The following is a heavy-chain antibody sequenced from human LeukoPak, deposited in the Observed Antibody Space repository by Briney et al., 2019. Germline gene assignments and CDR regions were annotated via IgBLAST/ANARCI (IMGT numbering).Heavy chain of an antibody. D-gene: IGHD4-17*01. CDR2: INPNSGGT. V-gene: IGHV1-2*02. J-gene: IGHJ4*02. Sequence: GASVKVSCKASGYTFTGYYMHWVRQAPGQGLEWMGWINPNSGGTNYAQKFQGRVTMTRDTSISTAYMELSSLRSEDTAVYYCAKNGDYGGFEFDYWGQGTLVTVSS. CDR1: GYTFTGYY. CDR3: AKNGDYGGFEFDY.